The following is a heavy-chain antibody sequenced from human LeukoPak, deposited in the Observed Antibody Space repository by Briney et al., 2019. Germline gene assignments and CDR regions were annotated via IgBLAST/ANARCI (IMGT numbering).Heavy chain of an antibody. J-gene: IGHJ4*02. CDR3: AGGTLSHDYVGY. V-gene: IGHV1-2*05. CDR1: GYTFTGYY. CDR2: INPNSGGT. Sequence: ASVKVSCKASGYTFTGYYMHWVRQAPGQGLEWMGRINPNSGGTNYAQKFQGRVTMTRDTSISTAYMELSRLRSDDTDVYYCAGGTLSHDYVGYWGQGTLVTVSS.